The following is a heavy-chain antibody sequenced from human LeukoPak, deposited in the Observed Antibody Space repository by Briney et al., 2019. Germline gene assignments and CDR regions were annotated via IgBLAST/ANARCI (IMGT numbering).Heavy chain of an antibody. V-gene: IGHV3-74*01. CDR1: GIIFSNYW. CDR3: ARNGVLYYYDSSGYYWYFDY. D-gene: IGHD3-22*01. Sequence: GGSLRLSCAASGIIFSNYWMHWVRQAPGKGLVWVSRINRDGSSTSYADSVKGRFTISRDNSKNTLYLQMNSLRAEDTAVYYCARNGVLYYYDSSGYYWYFDYWGQGTLVTVSS. J-gene: IGHJ4*02. CDR2: INRDGSST.